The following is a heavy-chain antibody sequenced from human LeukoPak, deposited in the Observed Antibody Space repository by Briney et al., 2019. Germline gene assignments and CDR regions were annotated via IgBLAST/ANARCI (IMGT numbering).Heavy chain of an antibody. D-gene: IGHD3-10*01. CDR3: ARDGIWFGDGVDY. J-gene: IGHJ4*02. Sequence: ASVKVSCKASGGTFSSYAISWVRQAPGQGLEWMGWMNPNSGNTGYAQKFQGRVTMTRNTSISTAYMELSSLRSEDTAVYYCARDGIWFGDGVDYWGQGTLVTVSS. CDR1: GGTFSSYA. V-gene: IGHV1-8*02. CDR2: MNPNSGNT.